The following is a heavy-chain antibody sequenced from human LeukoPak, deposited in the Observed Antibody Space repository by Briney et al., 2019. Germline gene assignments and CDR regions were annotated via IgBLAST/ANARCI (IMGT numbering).Heavy chain of an antibody. J-gene: IGHJ4*02. V-gene: IGHV4-38-2*02. CDR2: IYQSGST. CDR1: GYSIRSSYY. Sequence: SETLSLTCTVSGYSIRSSYYWGWIRQPPGKGLEWIAGIYQSGSTYYNPSLKSRVTISVDTSMNQFSLNLTSVTAADTAVYYCAKGDSSDYYYPYWGQGALVTVSS. D-gene: IGHD3-22*01. CDR3: AKGDSSDYYYPY.